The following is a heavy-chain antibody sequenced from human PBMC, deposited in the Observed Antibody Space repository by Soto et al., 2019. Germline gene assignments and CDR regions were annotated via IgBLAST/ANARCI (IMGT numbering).Heavy chain of an antibody. CDR2: IKQDGSEK. Sequence: GGSLRLSCAASGFTFSSYWMSWVRQAPGKGLEWVANIKQDGSEKYYVDSVKGRFTISRDNAKNSLYLQMNSLRAEDTAVYYCARGSIVVDVVYYYYMDVWGKGTTVTVSS. CDR3: ARGSIVVDVVYYYYMDV. V-gene: IGHV3-7*01. CDR1: GFTFSSYW. J-gene: IGHJ6*03. D-gene: IGHD2-2*01.